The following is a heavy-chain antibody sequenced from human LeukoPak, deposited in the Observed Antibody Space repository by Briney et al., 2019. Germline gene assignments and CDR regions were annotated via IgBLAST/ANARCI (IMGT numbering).Heavy chain of an antibody. CDR3: AKGSSRGYCSSTSCEYYFDY. CDR2: IRYDGGNK. D-gene: IGHD2-2*01. Sequence: GGSLRLSCAASGFTFSSYGMHWVRQAPGKGLEWVAFIRYDGGNKYYADSVKGRFTISRDNSKNTLYLQMNSLRAEDTAVYYCAKGSSRGYCSSTSCEYYFDYWGQGTLVTVSS. J-gene: IGHJ4*02. V-gene: IGHV3-30*02. CDR1: GFTFSSYG.